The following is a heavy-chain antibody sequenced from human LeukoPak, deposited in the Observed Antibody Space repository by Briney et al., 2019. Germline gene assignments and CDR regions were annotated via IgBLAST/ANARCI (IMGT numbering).Heavy chain of an antibody. CDR1: GYTLTELS. CDR2: FDPEDGET. D-gene: IGHD6-13*01. CDR3: ATGIGSSWYGNYYYYYGMDV. J-gene: IGHJ6*02. V-gene: IGHV1-24*01. Sequence: ASVKVSCTVSGYTLTELSMHWVRQAPGKGLEWMGGFDPEDGETIYAQKFQGRVTMTEDTSTDTAYMELSSLRSEDTAVYYCATGIGSSWYGNYYYYYGMDVWGQGTTVTVSS.